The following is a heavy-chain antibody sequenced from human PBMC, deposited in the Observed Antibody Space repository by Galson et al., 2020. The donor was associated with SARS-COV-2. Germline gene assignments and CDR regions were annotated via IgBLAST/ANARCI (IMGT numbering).Heavy chain of an antibody. CDR1: GDNVSSDRAA. Sequence: SQTLSLTCAISGDNVSSDRAAWHWIRQSPPRGLEWLGRTYYRSKWNNDYAVSMRGRLIINPDTSDNQFSMQLDSVTPKDTAVYYCARDLSDWTFFDYWGQGTLVTGSS. CDR2: TYYRSKWNN. J-gene: IGHJ4*02. D-gene: IGHD1-1*01. CDR3: ARDLSDWTFFDY. V-gene: IGHV6-1*01.